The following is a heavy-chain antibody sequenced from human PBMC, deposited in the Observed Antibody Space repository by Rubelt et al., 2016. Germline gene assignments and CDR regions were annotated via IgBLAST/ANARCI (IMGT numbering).Heavy chain of an antibody. D-gene: IGHD4-17*01. CDR1: GDSISSNSFY. J-gene: IGHJ4*02. CDR3: ARHAFIVTTGSFWDY. V-gene: IGHV4-39*01. Sequence: QLQLQESGPGLVQPSETLSLTCTISGDSISSNSFYWGWIRQPPGKGLEWIGSIDYSGSTYSNPSLRSRVTMSVDTSKNQFSPKLSSVTAADTAVYYCARHAFIVTTGSFWDYWGQGTLITVSS. CDR2: IDYSGST.